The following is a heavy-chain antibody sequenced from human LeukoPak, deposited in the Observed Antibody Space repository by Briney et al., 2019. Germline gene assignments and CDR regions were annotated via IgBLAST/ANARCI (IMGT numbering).Heavy chain of an antibody. CDR3: ARGGPQLARPGDY. Sequence: SETLSLTCAVYGGSFSGYYWSWIRQPPGKGLEWIGEIYHSGSTNYNPSLKSRVTISVDTSKNQLSLKLSSVTAADTAVYYCARGGPQLARPGDYWGQGTLVTVSS. J-gene: IGHJ4*02. CDR2: IYHSGST. CDR1: GGSFSGYY. V-gene: IGHV4-34*01. D-gene: IGHD6-13*01.